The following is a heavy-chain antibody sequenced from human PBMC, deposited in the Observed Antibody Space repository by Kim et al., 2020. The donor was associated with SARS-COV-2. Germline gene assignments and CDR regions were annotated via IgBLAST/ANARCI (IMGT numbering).Heavy chain of an antibody. J-gene: IGHJ4*02. Sequence: GGSLRLSCSASGFTFLNYVMTWVRQAPGKGLEWVASISGNGYTTFYPDSVRGRFTISRDNSKNMVYLQMTRLRVEDTGVYFCAKYQSSGSYYPPDYWGQGTLVSVSS. D-gene: IGHD3-10*01. CDR2: ISGNGYTT. CDR3: AKYQSSGSYYPPDY. CDR1: GFTFLNYV. V-gene: IGHV3-23*01.